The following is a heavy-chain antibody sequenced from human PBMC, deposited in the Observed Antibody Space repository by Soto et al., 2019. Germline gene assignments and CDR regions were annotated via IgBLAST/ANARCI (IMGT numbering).Heavy chain of an antibody. CDR2: IYYAGST. V-gene: IGHV4-59*08. Sequence: SETLSITCTVPRGSRVSYYCCWIRQPPGRGLEWIGFIYYAGSTKYNPSLNSRVTISVDTSKNQFSLTVTSVTAADTAVYYCARQIVAPEPFAYRGRGSLVTVSS. J-gene: IGHJ1*01. CDR3: ARQIVAPEPFAY. D-gene: IGHD5-12*01. CDR1: RGSRVSYY.